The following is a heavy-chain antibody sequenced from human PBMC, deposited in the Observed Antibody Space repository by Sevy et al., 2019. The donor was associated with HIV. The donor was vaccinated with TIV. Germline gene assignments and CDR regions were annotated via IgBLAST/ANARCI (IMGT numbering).Heavy chain of an antibody. J-gene: IGHJ4*02. CDR3: ARRAGSWDYFDY. CDR1: GFTFSDYY. CDR2: ISGISSYT. D-gene: IGHD2-15*01. V-gene: IGHV3-11*06. Sequence: GGSLRLSCAASGFTFSDYYMSWIRQAPGKGLEWVSYISGISSYTNYADSVKGRFTISRGNAKNSLYLQMNSLRAEDTAVYYCARRAGSWDYFDYWGQGTLVTVSS.